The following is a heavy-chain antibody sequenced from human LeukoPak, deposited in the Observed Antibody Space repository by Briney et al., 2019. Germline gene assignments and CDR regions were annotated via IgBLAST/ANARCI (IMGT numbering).Heavy chain of an antibody. CDR1: GFTFSSYA. J-gene: IGHJ4*02. D-gene: IGHD2-2*01. V-gene: IGHV3-23*01. CDR3: AKDRFPYCSSTSCYPFDY. CDR2: ISGSGGST. Sequence: GGSLRLSCAASGFTFSSYAMSWVRQAPGKGLEWVSAISGSGGSTYYADSVKGRFTISRDNSKNTLYLQMDSLRAEDTAVYYCAKDRFPYCSSTSCYPFDYWGQGTLVTVSS.